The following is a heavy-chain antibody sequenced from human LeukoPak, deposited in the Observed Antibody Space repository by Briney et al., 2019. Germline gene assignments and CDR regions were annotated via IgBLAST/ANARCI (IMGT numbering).Heavy chain of an antibody. V-gene: IGHV4-34*01. CDR1: GGSISGYY. Sequence: SETLSLTCTVSGGSISGYYWSWIRQPPGKGLEWIGEINHSGSTNYNPSLKSRVTISVDTSKNQFSLKLSSVTAADTAVYYCARRGRGSKQYYFDYWGQGTLVTVSS. J-gene: IGHJ4*02. D-gene: IGHD1/OR15-1a*01. CDR2: INHSGST. CDR3: ARRGRGSKQYYFDY.